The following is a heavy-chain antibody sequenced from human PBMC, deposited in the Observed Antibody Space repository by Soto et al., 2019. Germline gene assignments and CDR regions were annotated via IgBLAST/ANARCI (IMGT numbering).Heavy chain of an antibody. V-gene: IGHV1-2*02. J-gene: IGHJ5*02. CDR3: ASPYYEILTGYSNYFDP. D-gene: IGHD3-9*01. CDR2: INPESGST. CDR1: GYTFPAYY. Sequence: QVQLVQSGPEVKKPVASVKVSCTASGYTFPAYYLHWVRQAPGQRPEWMGWINPESGSTHYAKKFEGRVSLTRDTSIATASMQLTRLSSYVCAIYYGASPYYEILTGYSNYFDPLGQGTLVAVSS.